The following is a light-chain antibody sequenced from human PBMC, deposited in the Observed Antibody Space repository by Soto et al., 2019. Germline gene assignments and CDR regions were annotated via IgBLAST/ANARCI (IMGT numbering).Light chain of an antibody. V-gene: IGLV2-14*01. CDR1: SSDVGGYNY. Sequence: QSALTQPASVSGSPGQSITISCTGTSSDVGGYNYLSWYQQHPGKAPKLMIYDVSNRPSGVSNRFSGSKSGNMASLTISGLQAEDEADYYSSSYTSSSTYVFGTGTKLTVL. CDR2: DVS. J-gene: IGLJ1*01. CDR3: SSYTSSSTYV.